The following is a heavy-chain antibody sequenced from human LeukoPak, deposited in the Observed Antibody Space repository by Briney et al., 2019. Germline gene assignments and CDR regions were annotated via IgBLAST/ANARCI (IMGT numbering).Heavy chain of an antibody. D-gene: IGHD1-26*01. Sequence: SGPTLVNPTQTLTLTCTFSGFSLSTSGMSVSWIRQPPGKALEWLARIDWDDDKYYSTSLKTRPTISKDASKNQVVLTMTNMDPVDTATYYCARIHIVRGREPFDYWGQGTLVTVSS. J-gene: IGHJ4*02. CDR1: GFSLSTSGMS. V-gene: IGHV2-70*11. CDR3: ARIHIVRGREPFDY. CDR2: IDWDDDK.